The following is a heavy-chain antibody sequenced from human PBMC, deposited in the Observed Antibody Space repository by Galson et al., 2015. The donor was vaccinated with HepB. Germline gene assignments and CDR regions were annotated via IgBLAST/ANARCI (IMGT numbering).Heavy chain of an antibody. V-gene: IGHV1-18*01. Sequence: SVKVSCKASGYTFTSYGISWVRQAPGQGLEWMGWISAYNGNTNYAQKLQGRVTMTTDTSTSTAYMELRSLRSDVTAVYYCARDSGSYWAPQKNDYWGQGTLVTVSS. D-gene: IGHD1-26*01. CDR3: ARDSGSYWAPQKNDY. CDR2: ISAYNGNT. J-gene: IGHJ4*02. CDR1: GYTFTSYG.